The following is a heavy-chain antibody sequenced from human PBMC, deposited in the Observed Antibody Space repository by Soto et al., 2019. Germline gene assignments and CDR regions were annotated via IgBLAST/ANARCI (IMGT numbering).Heavy chain of an antibody. J-gene: IGHJ6*03. V-gene: IGHV1-69*02. D-gene: IGHD3-16*02. CDR3: ARSGGGYRAGDYYYYYYMDV. CDR2: ISPILGIA. CDR1: GGTFSSYT. Sequence: SVKVSCKASGGTFSSYTISWVRQAPGQGLEWMGRISPILGIANYAQKFQGRVTITADKSTSTAYMELSSLRSEDTAVYYCARSGGGYRAGDYYYYYYMDVWGKGTTVTVSS.